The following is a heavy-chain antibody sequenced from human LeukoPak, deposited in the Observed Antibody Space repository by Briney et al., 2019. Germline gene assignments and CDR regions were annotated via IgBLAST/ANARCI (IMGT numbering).Heavy chain of an antibody. V-gene: IGHV4-59*01. CDR1: GGSISSYY. J-gene: IGHJ4*02. D-gene: IGHD3-22*01. Sequence: PSETLSLTCTVSGGSISSYYWSWIRQPPGKGLEWTGYIYYSGSTNYNPSLKSRVTISVDTSKNQFSLKLSSVTAADTAVYYCAGTGGGYLNYFDYWGQGTLVTVSS. CDR2: IYYSGST. CDR3: AGTGGGYLNYFDY.